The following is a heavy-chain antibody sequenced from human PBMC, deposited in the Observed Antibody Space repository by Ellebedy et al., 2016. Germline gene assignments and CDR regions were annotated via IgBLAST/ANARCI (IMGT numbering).Heavy chain of an antibody. V-gene: IGHV1-8*01. Sequence: ASVKVSXXASGYTFTSYDINWVRQATGQGLEWMGWMNPNSGNTGYAQKFQGRVTMTRNTSINTAYMELSSLRSEDTAVYYCAARSTVGDYYYYMDVWGKGTTVTVSS. CDR3: AARSTVGDYYYYMDV. CDR2: MNPNSGNT. CDR1: GYTFTSYD. J-gene: IGHJ6*03.